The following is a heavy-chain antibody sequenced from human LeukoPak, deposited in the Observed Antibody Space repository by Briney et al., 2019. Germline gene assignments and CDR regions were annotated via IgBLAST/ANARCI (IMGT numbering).Heavy chain of an antibody. J-gene: IGHJ6*04. D-gene: IGHD3-10*02. Sequence: GRSLRLSCAASGFTFSSYVMHWVRQAPGKGLEWVAIISYDGSNEYYADSVKGRFTISRDNAKNSLYLQMNSLRAEDTAVYYCAELGITMIGGVWGKGTTVTIPS. CDR3: AELGITMIGGV. V-gene: IGHV3-30*04. CDR1: GFTFSSYV. CDR2: ISYDGSNE.